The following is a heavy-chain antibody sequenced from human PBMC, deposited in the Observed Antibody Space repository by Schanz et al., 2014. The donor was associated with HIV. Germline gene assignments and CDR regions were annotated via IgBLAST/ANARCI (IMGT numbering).Heavy chain of an antibody. Sequence: QEQLVESGGGVVQPGKSLRLSCAASGFTFRNFGMHWVRQAPGKGLEWVAVIWYDGTNIDYADSVKGRSTISRDNSKNTLFLQMNSLRGEDTAVYYCARVANWDYYGMDVWGRGTTVTVSS. CDR3: ARVANWDYYGMDV. V-gene: IGHV3-33*01. CDR1: GFTFRNFG. D-gene: IGHD3-16*01. J-gene: IGHJ6*02. CDR2: IWYDGTNI.